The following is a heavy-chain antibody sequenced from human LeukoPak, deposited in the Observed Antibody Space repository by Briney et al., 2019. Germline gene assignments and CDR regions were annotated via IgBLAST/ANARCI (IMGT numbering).Heavy chain of an antibody. CDR3: ARKGPATTHFDY. CDR1: GYTFIGYY. J-gene: IGHJ4*02. V-gene: IGHV1-2*02. Sequence: ASVKVSCKAPGYTFIGYYMYWVRQAPGQGLDWMGWINPNSGGTNYAQKFQGRVTMTRDTSISTAYMELSRLRSDDTAVYYCARKGPATTHFDYWGQGTLVTVSS. CDR2: INPNSGGT. D-gene: IGHD1-26*01.